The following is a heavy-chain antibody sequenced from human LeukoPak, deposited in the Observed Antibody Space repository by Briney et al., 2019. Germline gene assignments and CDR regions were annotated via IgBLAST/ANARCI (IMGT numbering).Heavy chain of an antibody. CDR2: INPNSGDT. CDR3: ARDYCSSTSCLFDY. D-gene: IGHD2-2*01. CDR1: GYTFTGYH. J-gene: IGHJ4*02. V-gene: IGHV1-2*06. Sequence: ASVTVSCKTSGYTFTGYHMHWVRQALGQGLERMGRINPNSGDTNYAQKFQGRVTMTRDTSISTAYMELSRLTSDDTAMYYCARDYCSSTSCLFDYWGQGTLVTVSS.